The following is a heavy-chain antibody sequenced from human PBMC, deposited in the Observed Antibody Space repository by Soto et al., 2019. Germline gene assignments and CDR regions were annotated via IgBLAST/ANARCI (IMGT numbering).Heavy chain of an antibody. CDR2: INAGNGNT. J-gene: IGHJ4*02. V-gene: IGHV1-3*01. D-gene: IGHD3-16*01. CDR1: GYTFTSYA. CDR3: ARGWGKGTNFDN. Sequence: GASVKVSCKASGYTFTSYAMHWVRQAPGQRLEWMGWINAGNGNTKYSQKFQGRVTITRDTSASTAYMELSSLRSEDTAVYYCARGWGKGTNFDNGGQGPLVTVS.